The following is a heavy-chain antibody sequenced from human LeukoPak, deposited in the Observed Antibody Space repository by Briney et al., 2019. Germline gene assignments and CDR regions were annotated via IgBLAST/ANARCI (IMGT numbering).Heavy chain of an antibody. J-gene: IGHJ4*02. Sequence: SETLSLTCTVSGVSISSYYWSWIRQPPGKGLEWIGYIYYSGSTNYNPSLKSRVTISVDTSKNQFSLKLSSVTAADTAVYYCARSGDSSSWYVFDYWGQGTLVTVSS. D-gene: IGHD6-13*01. CDR1: GVSISSYY. CDR2: IYYSGST. V-gene: IGHV4-59*01. CDR3: ARSGDSSSWYVFDY.